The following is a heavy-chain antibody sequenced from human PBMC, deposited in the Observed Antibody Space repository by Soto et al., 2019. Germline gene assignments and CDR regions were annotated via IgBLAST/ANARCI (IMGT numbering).Heavy chain of an antibody. CDR3: ARPRPYFGGDCPDS. D-gene: IGHD2-21*02. Sequence: EVQMVESGGGLVQPGGSLRLSCAASGFTFSSYWMHWVRQAPGKGLVWVSRINSDGSSTSYADSVKGRFTISRDNAKNTLYLQMNSLRAEDTAVYYCARPRPYFGGDCPDSWGQGTLVTVSS. CDR1: GFTFSSYW. CDR2: INSDGSST. J-gene: IGHJ4*02. V-gene: IGHV3-74*01.